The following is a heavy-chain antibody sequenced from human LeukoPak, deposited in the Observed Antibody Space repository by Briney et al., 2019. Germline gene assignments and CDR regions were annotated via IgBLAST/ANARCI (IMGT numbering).Heavy chain of an antibody. V-gene: IGHV4-61*02. CDR1: GGSISSGSYY. CDR3: ARDVHSSLWY. D-gene: IGHD6-13*01. CDR2: IYSSGST. Sequence: SQTLSLTCTVSGGSISSGSYYWNWIRQPAGKGLEWIGRIYSSGSTNYNPSLKSRVTISVDTSKNQFSLKLSSVTAADTAVYYCARDVHSSLWYWGQGTLVTVSS. J-gene: IGHJ4*02.